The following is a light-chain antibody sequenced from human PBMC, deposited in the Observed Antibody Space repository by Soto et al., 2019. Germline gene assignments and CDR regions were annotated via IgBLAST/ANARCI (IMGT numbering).Light chain of an antibody. CDR2: AAS. Sequence: DIQMTQSPSSLSASVVDIVTITFLASRGISNYLAWYQQKPGKVPKLLIYAASTLQSGVPSRFSGSGSVTEFTLTITGLQLEDFATYYCQQDYSTLATFGQGTRLEIK. CDR3: QQDYSTLAT. CDR1: RGISNY. V-gene: IGKV1-27*01. J-gene: IGKJ5*01.